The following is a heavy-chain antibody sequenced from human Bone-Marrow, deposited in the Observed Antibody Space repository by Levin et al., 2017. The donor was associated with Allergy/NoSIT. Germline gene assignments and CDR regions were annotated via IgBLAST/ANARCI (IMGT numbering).Heavy chain of an antibody. CDR3: ARQWGTMIPLYSFYMDV. V-gene: IGHV3-7*02. Sequence: PGGSLRLSCAASGFNFNSYWMTWVRQAPGKGLEWVANIKEDGSEKYYVDSGKGRFTISRDNAKNSLFLQMNSLRAEDTAVYYCARQWGTMIPLYSFYMDVWGIGTTVTVSS. D-gene: IGHD3-16*01. CDR2: IKEDGSEK. J-gene: IGHJ6*03. CDR1: GFNFNSYW.